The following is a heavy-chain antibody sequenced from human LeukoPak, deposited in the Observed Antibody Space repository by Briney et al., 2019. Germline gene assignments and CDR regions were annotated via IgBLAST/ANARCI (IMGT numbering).Heavy chain of an antibody. Sequence: GGSLRLSCATSGFTFSSYAMSWVRQAPGKWLEWVSAITGSGGNTYYADSVKGRFTISRDNSKNTLYLQMSSLRVEDTALYYCAKSVLGRVVVDFDYWGQGNLVTVSS. D-gene: IGHD3-3*01. J-gene: IGHJ4*02. CDR3: AKSVLGRVVVDFDY. CDR1: GFTFSSYA. V-gene: IGHV3-23*01. CDR2: ITGSGGNT.